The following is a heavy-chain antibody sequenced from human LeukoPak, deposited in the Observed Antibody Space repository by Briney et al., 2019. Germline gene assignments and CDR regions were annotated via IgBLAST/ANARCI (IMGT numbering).Heavy chain of an antibody. V-gene: IGHV4-4*07. CDR2: IYTSGST. J-gene: IGHJ5*02. D-gene: IGHD6-19*01. Sequence: SETLSLTCTVSGGSISSYYWSWIRQPAGKGLEWIGRIYTSGSTNCNPSLKSRVTMSVDTSKNQFSLKLSSVTAADTAVYYCARDQLGSGWYNWFDPWGQGTLVTVSS. CDR1: GGSISSYY. CDR3: ARDQLGSGWYNWFDP.